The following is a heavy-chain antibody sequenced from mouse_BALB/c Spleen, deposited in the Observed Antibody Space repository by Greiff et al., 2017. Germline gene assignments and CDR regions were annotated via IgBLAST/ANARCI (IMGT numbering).Heavy chain of an antibody. Sequence: VQLKESGGGLVQPGGSRKLSCAASGFTFSSFGMHWVRQAPEKGLEWVAYISSGSSTIYYADTVKGRFTISRDNPKNTLFLQMTSLRSEDTAMYYCARDRRDAMDYWGQGTSVTVSS. D-gene: IGHD2-14*01. CDR3: ARDRRDAMDY. CDR2: ISSGSSTI. J-gene: IGHJ4*01. V-gene: IGHV5-17*02. CDR1: GFTFSSFG.